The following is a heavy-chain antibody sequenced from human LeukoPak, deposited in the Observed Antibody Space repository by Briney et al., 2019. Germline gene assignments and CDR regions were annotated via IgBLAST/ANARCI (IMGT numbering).Heavy chain of an antibody. V-gene: IGHV4-39*07. CDR3: ARAGLLTVLFDY. D-gene: IGHD3-22*01. CDR1: GGSISSSSYY. Sequence: SETLSLTCTVSGGSISSSSYYWGWIRQPPGKGLEWIGSIYYSGSTYYNPSLKSRVTISVDTSKNQFSLTLSSVTAADTAVYYCARAGLLTVLFDYWGQGTLVTVSS. J-gene: IGHJ4*02. CDR2: IYYSGST.